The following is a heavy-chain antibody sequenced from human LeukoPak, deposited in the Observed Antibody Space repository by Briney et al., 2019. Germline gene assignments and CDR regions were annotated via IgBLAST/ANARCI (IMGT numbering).Heavy chain of an antibody. Sequence: GASVKVSCKASGYTFTGYYMHWVRQAPGQGLEWMGWINSNSGGTNYAQKFQGRVTMTRDTSISTAYMELSRLRSDDTAVYYCARIAFGGVIVYYFDYWGQGTLVTVSS. V-gene: IGHV1-2*02. CDR3: ARIAFGGVIVYYFDY. D-gene: IGHD3-16*02. CDR1: GYTFTGYY. J-gene: IGHJ4*02. CDR2: INSNSGGT.